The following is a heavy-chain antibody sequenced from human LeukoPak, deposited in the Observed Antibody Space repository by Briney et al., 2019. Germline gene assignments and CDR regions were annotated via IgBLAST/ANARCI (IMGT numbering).Heavy chain of an antibody. J-gene: IGHJ4*02. CDR1: GFTFTGCH. CDR2: IWYDGSKT. CDR3: AKDSNDYGDYNSFDF. V-gene: IGHV3-33*06. D-gene: IGHD4-17*01. Sequence: GGSLRLSCAASGFTFTGCHIHWVRQAPGKGLEWVALIWYDGSKTYYADSVKSRFTASRADCKNTLYLQMSSLRAEDTAVYYSAKDSNDYGDYNSFDFSGQGTLVTVSS.